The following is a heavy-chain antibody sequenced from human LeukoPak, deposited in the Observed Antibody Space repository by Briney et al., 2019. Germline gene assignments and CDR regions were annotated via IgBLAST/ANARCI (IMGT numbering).Heavy chain of an antibody. D-gene: IGHD3-3*01. V-gene: IGHV3-23*01. J-gene: IGHJ4*02. Sequence: GGSLRLSCAASGFTFSSYAMSWVRQAPGKGLEWVSAISGSGGSTYYADSVKGRFTIFRDNSKNTLYLQMNSLRAEDTAVYYCAKHVLRFLEWLSPFDYWGQGTLVTVSS. CDR2: ISGSGGST. CDR1: GFTFSSYA. CDR3: AKHVLRFLEWLSPFDY.